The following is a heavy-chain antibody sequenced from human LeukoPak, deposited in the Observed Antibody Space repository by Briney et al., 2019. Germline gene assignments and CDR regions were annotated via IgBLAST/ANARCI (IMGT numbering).Heavy chain of an antibody. CDR3: ARDLRQQLVVGAFDI. CDR1: GGTFSSYA. CDR2: IIPILGIA. Sequence: SVKVSCKASGGTFSSYAISWVRQAPGQGLEWMGRIIPILGIANYAQEFQGRVTITADKSTSTAYMELSSLRSEDTAVYYCARDLRQQLVVGAFDIWGQGTMVTVSS. V-gene: IGHV1-69*04. D-gene: IGHD6-13*01. J-gene: IGHJ3*02.